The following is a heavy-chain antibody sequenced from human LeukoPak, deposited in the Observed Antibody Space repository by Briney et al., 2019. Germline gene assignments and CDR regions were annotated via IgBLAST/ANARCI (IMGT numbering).Heavy chain of an antibody. Sequence: SETLSLTCTVSGGPISSYYWSWIRQPPGKGLEWIGYIYYSGSTNYNPSLKSRVTISVDTSKNQFSLKLSSVTAADTAVYYCARDRRGMDVWGQGTTVTVPS. J-gene: IGHJ6*02. CDR1: GGPISSYY. CDR3: ARDRRGMDV. V-gene: IGHV4-59*01. CDR2: IYYSGST.